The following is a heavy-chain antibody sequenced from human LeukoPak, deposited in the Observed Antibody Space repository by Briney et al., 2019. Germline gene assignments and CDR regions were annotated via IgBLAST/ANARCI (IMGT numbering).Heavy chain of an antibody. J-gene: IGHJ6*03. D-gene: IGHD3-9*01. CDR2: IYPGDSDT. CDR1: GYSFTSYW. V-gene: IGHV5-51*01. Sequence: GESLKISCKGSGYSFTSYWIGWVRQMPGKGLEWMGIIYPGDSDTRYSPSFQGQVTISADKSISTAYLQWSSLQASDTAMYYCARRRYFDWSPLNYMDVWGKGTTVTVSS. CDR3: ARRRYFDWSPLNYMDV.